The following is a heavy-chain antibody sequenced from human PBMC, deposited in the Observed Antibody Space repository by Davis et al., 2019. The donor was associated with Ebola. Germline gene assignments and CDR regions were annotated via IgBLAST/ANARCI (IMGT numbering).Heavy chain of an antibody. D-gene: IGHD3-3*01. CDR2: ISGSGGST. V-gene: IGHV3-23*01. CDR1: GFTFSSYA. J-gene: IGHJ6*02. Sequence: GESLKISCAASGFTFSSYAMSWVRQAPGKGLEWVSAISGSGGSTYYADSVKGRFTISRDNSKNTLYLQMNSLRAEDTAVYYCAKSRYDFWSGYFRDVPYYYGMDVWGQGTTVTVSS. CDR3: AKSRYDFWSGYFRDVPYYYGMDV.